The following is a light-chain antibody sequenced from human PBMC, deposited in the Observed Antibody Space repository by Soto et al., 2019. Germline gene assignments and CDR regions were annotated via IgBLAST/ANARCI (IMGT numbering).Light chain of an antibody. J-gene: IGKJ1*01. Sequence: DIQITQSPSTLSASVGDRVTITCRASEFISKWLAWYQQKPGTAPKLLIYQASSLESGVPSRFSGSGSGTEFTLTITSLQPDDFATYYSQHYNSYLETFGQGTKVEIK. CDR1: EFISKW. CDR2: QAS. V-gene: IGKV1-5*03. CDR3: QHYNSYLET.